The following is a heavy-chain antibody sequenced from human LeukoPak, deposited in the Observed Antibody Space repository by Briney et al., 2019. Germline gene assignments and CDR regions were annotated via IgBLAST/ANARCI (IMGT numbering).Heavy chain of an antibody. CDR1: GFTFSSYA. V-gene: IGHV3-30*04. CDR3: AREGCSSTSCYEEDPDYYYYGMDV. CDR2: ISYDGSHK. J-gene: IGHJ6*04. Sequence: GRSLRLSCAASGFTFSSYAMHWVRQAPGKGLEWVAVISYDGSHKNYADSVKGRFTISRDNSKNTVYLQMNGLRPEDTAVYYCAREGCSSTSCYEEDPDYYYYGMDVWGKGTTVTVSS. D-gene: IGHD2-2*01.